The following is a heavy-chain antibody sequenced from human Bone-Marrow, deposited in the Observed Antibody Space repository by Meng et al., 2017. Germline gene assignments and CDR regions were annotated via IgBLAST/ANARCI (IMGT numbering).Heavy chain of an antibody. D-gene: IGHD2-2*01. CDR2: IYYSGST. V-gene: IGHV4-39*07. CDR3: ARAGSGIVVVLDP. Sequence: RQLPESCPGLVKPSETLSLTCTVSGGSISSSSYYWGWIRQPPGKGLEWIGSIYYSGSTYYNPSLKSRVTISVDTSKNQFSLKLSSVTAADTAVYYCARAGSGIVVVLDPWGQGTLVTVSS. J-gene: IGHJ5*02. CDR1: GGSISSSSYY.